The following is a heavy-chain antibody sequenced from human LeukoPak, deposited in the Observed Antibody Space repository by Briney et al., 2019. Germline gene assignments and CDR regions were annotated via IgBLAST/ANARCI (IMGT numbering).Heavy chain of an antibody. CDR2: IIPIFGTA. Sequence: ASVKVSCKASGYTFTSYGISWVRQAPGQGLEWMGGIIPIFGTANYAQKFQGRVTITADKSTSTAYMELSSLRSEDTAVYYCARNLYSGYDWYFDYWGQGTLVTVSS. CDR1: GYTFTSYG. D-gene: IGHD5-12*01. CDR3: ARNLYSGYDWYFDY. V-gene: IGHV1-69*06. J-gene: IGHJ4*02.